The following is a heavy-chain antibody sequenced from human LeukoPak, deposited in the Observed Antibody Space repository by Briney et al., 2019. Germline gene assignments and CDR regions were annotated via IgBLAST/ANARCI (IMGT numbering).Heavy chain of an antibody. Sequence: GGSLRLSCAASGFTFSSYWMHWVRQAPGKGPVWVSHINDDGSSTRYADSVKGRFIISRDNTKNTLFLQMNSLRAEDTAVYYCARDPGYNYGYFDLWGRGTLVTVSS. J-gene: IGHJ2*01. CDR1: GFTFSSYW. CDR3: ARDPGYNYGYFDL. D-gene: IGHD5-18*01. CDR2: INDDGSST. V-gene: IGHV3-74*01.